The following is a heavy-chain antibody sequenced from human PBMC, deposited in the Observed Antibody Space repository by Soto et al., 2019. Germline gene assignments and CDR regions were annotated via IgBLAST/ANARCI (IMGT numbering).Heavy chain of an antibody. J-gene: IGHJ6*03. CDR1: GGSFSGYY. D-gene: IGHD2-2*01. Sequence: SETLSLTCAVYGGSFSGYYWSWIRQPPGKGLEWIGEINHSGSTNYNPSLKSRVTISVDTSKNQFSLKLSSVTAADTAVYYCARGRVEDRVVPATSGYYYYMDVWGKGTTVTVSS. CDR2: INHSGST. V-gene: IGHV4-34*01. CDR3: ARGRVEDRVVPATSGYYYYMDV.